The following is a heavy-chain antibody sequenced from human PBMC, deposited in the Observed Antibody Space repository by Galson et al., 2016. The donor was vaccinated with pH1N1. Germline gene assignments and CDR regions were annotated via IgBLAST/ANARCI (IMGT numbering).Heavy chain of an antibody. CDR2: IKENGSEK. CDR1: GFTFSHYW. V-gene: IGHV3-7*01. CDR3: AGHLFSASESPFEY. J-gene: IGHJ4*02. Sequence: AASGFTFSHYWMSWVRQAPGKGLEWVANIKENGSEKYYLDSVKGRFTISRDNAKHSVSLQLDSLRAEDTAVYYCAGHLFSASESPFEYWGQGALVTVSS. D-gene: IGHD3-16*01.